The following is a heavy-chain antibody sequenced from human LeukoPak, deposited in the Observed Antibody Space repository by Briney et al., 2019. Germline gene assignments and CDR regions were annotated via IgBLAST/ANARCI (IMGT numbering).Heavy chain of an antibody. CDR1: GYTFTGYY. V-gene: IGHV1-2*06. J-gene: IGHJ6*03. CDR2: INPNSGGT. CDR3: ARVRYYGSASYYSLYYYYYMDV. Sequence: ASVKVSCKASGYTFTGYYMHWVRQAPGQGLEWMGRINPNSGGTNYAQKFQGRVTMTRDTSISTAYMELSRLRSDDTAVYYCARVRYYGSASYYSLYYYYYMDVWGKGTTVTVSS. D-gene: IGHD3-10*01.